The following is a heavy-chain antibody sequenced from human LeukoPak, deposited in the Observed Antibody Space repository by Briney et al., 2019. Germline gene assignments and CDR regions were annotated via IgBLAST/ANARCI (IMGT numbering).Heavy chain of an antibody. J-gene: IGHJ4*02. D-gene: IGHD3-16*01. V-gene: IGHV3-7*01. CDR3: ASRIGVWGSFPLDY. CDR1: GFTFSSYW. Sequence: GGSLRLSCAASGFTFSSYWVTWVRQAPGKGLEWVANIKQDGSEKYYVDSVKGRFTISRDNAKNSLYLQMNSLRVEDTAVYYCASRIGVWGSFPLDYWGQGTLVTVSS. CDR2: IKQDGSEK.